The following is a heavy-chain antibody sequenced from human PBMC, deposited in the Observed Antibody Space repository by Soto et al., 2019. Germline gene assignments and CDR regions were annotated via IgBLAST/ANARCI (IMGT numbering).Heavy chain of an antibody. CDR1: GYIFTSFG. J-gene: IGHJ3*02. CDR3: ARVPILRYFDWPDAFDI. D-gene: IGHD3-9*01. CDR2: ISAYSGDT. V-gene: IGHV1-18*01. Sequence: ASVKVSCKASGYIFTSFGISWVRQAPGQGLEWMGWISAYSGDTNYAQRLQGRVTMTTDTSTTTAYMELRSLRSDDTAVYYCARVPILRYFDWPDAFDIWGQRTMVTVSS.